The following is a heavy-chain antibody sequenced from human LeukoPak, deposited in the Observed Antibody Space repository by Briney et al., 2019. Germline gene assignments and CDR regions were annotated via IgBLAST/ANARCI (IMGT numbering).Heavy chain of an antibody. J-gene: IGHJ4*02. CDR2: IIPIFGTA. Sequence: SVKVSCKASGGTFSSYAISLVRQAPGQGLEWMGRIIPIFGTANYAQKFQGRVTITTDESTSTAYMELSSLRSEDTAVYYCARDGAMITFGGVIAPDYWGQGTLVTVSS. CDR1: GGTFSSYA. V-gene: IGHV1-69*05. D-gene: IGHD3-16*02. CDR3: ARDGAMITFGGVIAPDY.